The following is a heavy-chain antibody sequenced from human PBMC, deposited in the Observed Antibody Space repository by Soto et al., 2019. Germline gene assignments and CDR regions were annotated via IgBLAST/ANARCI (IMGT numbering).Heavy chain of an antibody. V-gene: IGHV4-34*01. CDR2: INHSGST. CDR3: ARGRPIKPDCGVLAGYYMN. D-gene: IGHD3-9*01. Sequence: ASECLSLTCAVDGGSFSGYYWSWIRQPPGKGLEWIGEINHSGSTNYNPSLKSRVTISVDTPKNQFSLKLSSVTAADTAVCYCARGRPIKPDCGVLAGYYMNGGQRTVVDVS. CDR1: GGSFSGYY. J-gene: IGHJ4*02.